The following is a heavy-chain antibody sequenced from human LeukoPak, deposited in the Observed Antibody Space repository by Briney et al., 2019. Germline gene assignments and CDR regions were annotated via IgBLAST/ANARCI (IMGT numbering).Heavy chain of an antibody. CDR1: GGTFSSYA. J-gene: IGHJ6*03. CDR2: IIPIFETA. V-gene: IGHV1-69*06. CDR3: ARVAYYYYMDV. Sequence: ASVKVSCKASGGTFSSYAISWVRQAPGHGLEWMGGIIPIFETANYAQKFQGRVTITADKSTSTAYMELSSLGSEDTAVYYCARVAYYYYMDVWGKGTTVTVSS.